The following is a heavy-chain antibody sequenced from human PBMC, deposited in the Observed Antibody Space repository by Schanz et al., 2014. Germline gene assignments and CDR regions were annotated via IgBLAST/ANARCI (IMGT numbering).Heavy chain of an antibody. CDR1: GYSFTDYA. V-gene: IGHV1-46*03. D-gene: IGHD6-13*01. J-gene: IGHJ4*02. Sequence: QVQLVQSGVEVKRPGASVRVSCKASGYSFTDYAIHWVRQAPGQGPEWMGIINPSGGSTSYAQKFQGRVTMTRDTSTSTVYMELSSLRSEDTAVYYCARDGEAAAGCGCWGQGTLVTVSS. CDR2: INPSGGST. CDR3: ARDGEAAAGCGC.